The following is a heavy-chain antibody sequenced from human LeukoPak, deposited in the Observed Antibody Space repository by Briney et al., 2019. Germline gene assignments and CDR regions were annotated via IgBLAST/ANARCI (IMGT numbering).Heavy chain of an antibody. V-gene: IGHV1-2*02. CDR1: GYTFTGYY. D-gene: IGHD4-23*01. Sequence: GASVKVSCKASGYTFTGYYMHWVRQAPGQGLEWMGWINPNSGGTNYAQKFQGRVTMTRDTSISTAYMELSRLRSDDTAVYYCARVFYGGNSCFDPWGQGTLVNVSS. CDR3: ARVFYGGNSCFDP. CDR2: INPNSGGT. J-gene: IGHJ5*02.